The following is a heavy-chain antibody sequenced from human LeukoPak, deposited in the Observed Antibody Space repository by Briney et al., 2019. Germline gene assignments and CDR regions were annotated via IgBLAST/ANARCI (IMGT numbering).Heavy chain of an antibody. Sequence: SETLSLTCTVSGGSVSSNYWSWIRQPPGKGLEWIGCIYYSGSTNYNPSLKSRVTISVDTSKNQFSLKLTSVTAADTAVYYCARHLYGSGSYSTWGQGTLVTVSS. J-gene: IGHJ5*02. CDR2: IYYSGST. V-gene: IGHV4-59*08. D-gene: IGHD3-10*01. CDR3: ARHLYGSGSYST. CDR1: GGSVSSNY.